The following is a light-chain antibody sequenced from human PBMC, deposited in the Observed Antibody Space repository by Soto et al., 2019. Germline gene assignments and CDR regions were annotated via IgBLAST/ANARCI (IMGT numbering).Light chain of an antibody. Sequence: EIVMAQSPVTLSVSPGERATLSCRASQSVRSNLAWYQQKPGQXHSXXIYGAFTRATGIPTRFSGTGSGTEGTLTISSLQSEDGELYYGQQYNDWPLTFGQGTKGDIK. CDR1: QSVRSN. J-gene: IGKJ1*01. CDR3: QQYNDWPLT. CDR2: GAF. V-gene: IGKV3-15*01.